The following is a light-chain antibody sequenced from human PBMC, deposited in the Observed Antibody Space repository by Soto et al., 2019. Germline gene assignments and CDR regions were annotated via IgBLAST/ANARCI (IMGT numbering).Light chain of an antibody. Sequence: EIVLTQSPGTLSLSPGERATLSCRASASVSSTYLAWYQQKPGQAPRLLIYGASSRATGIPDRFSGSGSGTDFTLTINSLEPEDCAVYYCQPYGNSPYTFGQGTKLEIK. J-gene: IGKJ2*01. V-gene: IGKV3-20*01. CDR1: ASVSSTY. CDR3: QPYGNSPYT. CDR2: GAS.